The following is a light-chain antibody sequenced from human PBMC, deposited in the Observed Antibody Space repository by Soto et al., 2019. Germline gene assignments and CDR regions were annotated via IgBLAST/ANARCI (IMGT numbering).Light chain of an antibody. V-gene: IGKV3-15*01. CDR2: GAS. CDR1: QSVSSN. J-gene: IGKJ5*01. Sequence: EIVMTQSPATLSVSPGKRATLSCRASQSVSSNLAWYQQKPGQAPRLLIYGASTRATGIPARFSGSGSGIEFTLTISSLQSEDFAVYYCQQYNNWPPSITFGQGTRLEIK. CDR3: QQYNNWPPSIT.